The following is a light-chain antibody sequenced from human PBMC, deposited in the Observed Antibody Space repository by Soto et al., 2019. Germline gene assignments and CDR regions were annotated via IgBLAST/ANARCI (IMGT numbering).Light chain of an antibody. Sequence: EIVLTQSPATLSLSPGERATLSCRASQSVSSYLAWYQQKPGQAPRLLIYDASNRATGIPARFSGSGSGTDFTLTISSLEPEDFAIYYCQQRSNWPPLTVGGATKVEIK. V-gene: IGKV3-11*01. CDR2: DAS. CDR1: QSVSSY. CDR3: QQRSNWPPLT. J-gene: IGKJ4*01.